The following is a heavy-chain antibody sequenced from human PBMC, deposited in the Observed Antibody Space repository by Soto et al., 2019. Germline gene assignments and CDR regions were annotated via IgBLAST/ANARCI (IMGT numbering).Heavy chain of an antibody. J-gene: IGHJ4*02. CDR2: NYYTWNT. CDR1: GGSVSSGSYS. V-gene: IGHV4-61*01. D-gene: IGHD3-16*01. CDR3: AREKTGDLTFFDS. Sequence: QVQLQESGPGLVKTSETLSLTCTVSGGSVSSGSYSWSWIRQPPGKGLEWLGYNYYTWNTNYNSPLKSRLPISVDSSKNQFSLKLGSVAAADTAVYYCAREKTGDLTFFDSLGQGTLVTVFS.